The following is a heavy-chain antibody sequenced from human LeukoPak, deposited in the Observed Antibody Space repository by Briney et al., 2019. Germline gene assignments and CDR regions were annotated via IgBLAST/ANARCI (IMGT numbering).Heavy chain of an antibody. CDR3: ARGDSSGHPAFDY. Sequence: KTSETLSLTCTVSGGSISNNYWTWIRQPPGKGLEWIGYFHNSGSTNYNPSLKSRVTISVDTSKNQFSLKLTSVTAADTAVYYCARGDSSGHPAFDYWGQGTLVTVSS. D-gene: IGHD3-22*01. CDR1: GGSISNNY. CDR2: FHNSGST. V-gene: IGHV4-59*01. J-gene: IGHJ4*02.